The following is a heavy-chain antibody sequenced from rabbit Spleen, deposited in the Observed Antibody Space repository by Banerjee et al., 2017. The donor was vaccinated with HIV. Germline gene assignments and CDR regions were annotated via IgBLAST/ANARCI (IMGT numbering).Heavy chain of an antibody. V-gene: IGHV1S45*01. D-gene: IGHD1-1*01. CDR3: AKDLTDVIGWNFGL. CDR1: GFSLSSYA. J-gene: IGHJ4*01. Sequence: QEQLVESGGGLVKPGASLTLTCTVSGFSLSSYAMCWVRQAPGKGPEWIACINRGNSLDYANWAKGRFTISKTSSTTVTLQMTSLTVADTATYFCAKDLTDVIGWNFGLWGPGTLVTVS. CDR2: INRGNSL.